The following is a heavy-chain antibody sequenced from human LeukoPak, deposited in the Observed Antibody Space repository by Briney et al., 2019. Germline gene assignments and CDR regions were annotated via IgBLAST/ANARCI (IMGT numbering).Heavy chain of an antibody. J-gene: IGHJ3*01. CDR3: ARDADGYDGLGGGLDV. Sequence: PGVSVRLLCAACGVTLRNYGRQWLRQAPGKGLEWVTVIWPDGNKKYYADSVEGRLTISRDNSKHTLYLQMHSLRGEDTAVYYCARDADGYDGLGGGLDVWGQGTMVTVSS. D-gene: IGHD3-16*01. V-gene: IGHV3-33*01. CDR1: GVTLRNYG. CDR2: IWPDGNKK.